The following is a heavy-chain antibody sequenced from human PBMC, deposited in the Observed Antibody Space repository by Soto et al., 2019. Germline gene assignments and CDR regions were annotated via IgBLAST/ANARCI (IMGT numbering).Heavy chain of an antibody. CDR1: GGTFSSYA. Sequence: SVKVSCKASGGTFSSYAISWVRQAPGQGLEWMGRIIPILGIANYAQKFQGRVTITADKSTSTAYMELSSLRSEDTAVYYCARDTDYYGSGSSRYYYMDVWGKGTTVTVSS. J-gene: IGHJ6*03. D-gene: IGHD3-10*01. V-gene: IGHV1-69*04. CDR3: ARDTDYYGSGSSRYYYMDV. CDR2: IIPILGIA.